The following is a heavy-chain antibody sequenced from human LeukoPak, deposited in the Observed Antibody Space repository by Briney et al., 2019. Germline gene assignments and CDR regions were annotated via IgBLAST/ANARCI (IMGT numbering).Heavy chain of an antibody. CDR1: GGTFSSHT. D-gene: IGHD3-10*01. J-gene: IGHJ5*02. CDR2: IIPILGIA. CDR3: ASTVDYYGSGRLTTPNNWFDP. V-gene: IGHV1-69*02. Sequence: SVKVSCKASGGTFSSHTISWVRQAPGQGLEWMGRIIPILGIANYAQKFQGRVTITADKSTSTAYMELSSLRSEDTAVYYCASTVDYYGSGRLTTPNNWFDPWGQGTLVTVSS.